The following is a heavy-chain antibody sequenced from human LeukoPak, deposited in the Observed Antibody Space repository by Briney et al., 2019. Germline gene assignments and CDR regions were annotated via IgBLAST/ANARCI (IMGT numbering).Heavy chain of an antibody. Sequence: PGGSLRLSCAASGLTFSNYWMHWVRQVPGKGLVWVSRINNDGTRTTYADAVKGRFTISRDNAKNTVYLQMNSLRVEDTAVYYCARVQLFLVDYWGQGTLVTVPS. J-gene: IGHJ4*02. V-gene: IGHV3-74*03. D-gene: IGHD3-10*01. CDR2: INNDGTRT. CDR1: GLTFSNYW. CDR3: ARVQLFLVDY.